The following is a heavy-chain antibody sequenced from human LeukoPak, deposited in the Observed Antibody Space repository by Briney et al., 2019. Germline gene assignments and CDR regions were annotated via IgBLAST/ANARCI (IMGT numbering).Heavy chain of an antibody. V-gene: IGHV4-34*01. CDR3: ARGGPRGYSGYDLYAFDI. D-gene: IGHD5-12*01. CDR1: GGSFSGYY. J-gene: IGHJ3*02. CDR2: INHSGST. Sequence: SETLSLTCAVYGGSFSGYYWSWIRQPPGKGREWIGEINHSGSTNYNPSLKSRVTISVDTSKNQFSLKLSSVTAADTAVYYCARGGPRGYSGYDLYAFDIWGQGTMVTVSS.